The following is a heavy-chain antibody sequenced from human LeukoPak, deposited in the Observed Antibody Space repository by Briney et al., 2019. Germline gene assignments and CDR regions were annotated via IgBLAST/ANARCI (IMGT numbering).Heavy chain of an antibody. Sequence: PGGSLRLSCAASGFTVSTSYVSWVRQAPGKGLEWVSLIYSGGRTDYADSVKGRFTISRDNSKNTLYLQMNSLRAEDTAEYYCARDSRFSDYYYGMDVWGQGTTVTVSS. CDR3: ARDSRFSDYYYGMDV. CDR2: IYSGGRT. CDR1: GFTVSTSY. D-gene: IGHD3-10*01. V-gene: IGHV3-53*01. J-gene: IGHJ6*02.